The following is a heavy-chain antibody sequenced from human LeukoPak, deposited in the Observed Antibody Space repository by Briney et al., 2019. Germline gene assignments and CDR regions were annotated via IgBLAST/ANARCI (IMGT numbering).Heavy chain of an antibody. CDR3: ARDNDFWSGYETQDAFDI. D-gene: IGHD3-3*01. V-gene: IGHV1-18*01. J-gene: IGHJ3*02. Sequence: ASVKVSCKASGYTFTSYGISWVRQAPGQGLEWMGWISAYNGNKNYAQKFQGRVTMTRDTSISTAYMELSRLRSDDTAVYYCARDNDFWSGYETQDAFDIWGQGTMVTVSS. CDR2: ISAYNGNK. CDR1: GYTFTSYG.